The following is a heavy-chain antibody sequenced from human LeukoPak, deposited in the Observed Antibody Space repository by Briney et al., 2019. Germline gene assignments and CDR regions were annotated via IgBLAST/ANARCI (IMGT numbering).Heavy chain of an antibody. CDR3: ARGTTKGYYYDTSGYYTK. J-gene: IGHJ4*02. CDR1: GCSINSYY. CDR2: IYYSGRT. Sequence: PSETLSLTCNVSGCSINSYYWGWIRQPPGKRLELIGYIYYSGRTNYNPSLKSRVTISVDTSTNQNSLKLTSVTAADTAVYFCARGTTKGYYYDTSGYYTKWGQGTLVTVSS. D-gene: IGHD3-22*01. V-gene: IGHV4-59*12.